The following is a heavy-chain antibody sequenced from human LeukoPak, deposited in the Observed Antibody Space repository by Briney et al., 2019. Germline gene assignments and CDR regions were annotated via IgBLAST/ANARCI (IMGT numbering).Heavy chain of an antibody. V-gene: IGHV4-39*07. CDR3: ARGSYDSSGYYYVYMDV. CDR2: IYYSGST. Sequence: SETLSLTCTVSGGSIRNSDYYWGWIRQPPGKGLECIGIIYYSGSTYYNPSLKSRVTISVDTSKNQFSLKLSSVTAADTAVYYCARGSYDSSGYYYVYMDVWGKGTTVTVSS. CDR1: GGSIRNSDYY. D-gene: IGHD3-22*01. J-gene: IGHJ6*03.